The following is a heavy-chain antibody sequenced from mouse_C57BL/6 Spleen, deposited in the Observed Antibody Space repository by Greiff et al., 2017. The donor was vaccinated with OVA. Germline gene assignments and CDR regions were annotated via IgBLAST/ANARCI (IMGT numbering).Heavy chain of an antibody. CDR2: IYPGDGDT. V-gene: IGHV1-82*01. CDR1: GYAFSSSW. Sequence: VQLQQSGPELVKPGASVKISCKASGYAFSSSWMNWVKQRPGKGLEWIGRIYPGDGDTNYNGKFKGKATLTADKSSSTAYMQLSSLTSEDSAVYFCARSSRNYYGSSPYYFDYWGQGTTLTVSS. D-gene: IGHD1-1*01. CDR3: ARSSRNYYGSSPYYFDY. J-gene: IGHJ2*01.